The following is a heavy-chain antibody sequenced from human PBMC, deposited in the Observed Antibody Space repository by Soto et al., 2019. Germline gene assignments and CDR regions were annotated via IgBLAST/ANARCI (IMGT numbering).Heavy chain of an antibody. CDR2: IYPGDSDT. CDR1: GYSFTSYW. CDR3: ARRGVVVPGMPYYYYGMDV. Sequence: GASLKISCKGSGYSFTSYWFGSVRQMPGKGLEWMGIIYPGDSDTRYSPSFQGQVTISADKSISTAYLQWSSLKASDTAMYYCARRGVVVPGMPYYYYGMDVWGQGTTVTVSS. D-gene: IGHD2-2*01. J-gene: IGHJ6*02. V-gene: IGHV5-51*01.